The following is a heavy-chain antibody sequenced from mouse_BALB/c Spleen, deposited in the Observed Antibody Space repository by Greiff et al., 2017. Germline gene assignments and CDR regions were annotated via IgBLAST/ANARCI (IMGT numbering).Heavy chain of an antibody. V-gene: IGHV5-4*02. CDR1: GFTFSDYY. CDR3: ARGYYGYVYY. Sequence: DVKLVESGGGLVKPGGSLKLSCAASGFTFSDYYMYWVRQTPEKRLEWVATISDGGSYTYYPDSVKGRFTISRDNAKNNLYLQMSSLKSEDTAMYYCARGYYGYVYYWGQGTTLTVSS. CDR2: ISDGGSYT. D-gene: IGHD1-2*01. J-gene: IGHJ2*01.